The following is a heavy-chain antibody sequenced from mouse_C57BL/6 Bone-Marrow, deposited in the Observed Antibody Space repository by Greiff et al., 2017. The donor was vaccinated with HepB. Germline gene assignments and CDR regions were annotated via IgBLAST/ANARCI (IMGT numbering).Heavy chain of an antibody. V-gene: IGHV2-2*01. CDR2: IWRGGST. CDR1: GFSLTSYG. J-gene: IGHJ4*01. D-gene: IGHD4-1*01. CDR3: ARNDWDEYYAMDY. Sequence: VQLQESGPGLVQPSQSLSITCTVSGFSLTSYGVHWVRQSPGKGLEWLGVIWRGGSTDYNAAFISRLSISKDNSKTQVFFKMNSLQADDTAIYYCARNDWDEYYAMDYWGQGTTVTVSS.